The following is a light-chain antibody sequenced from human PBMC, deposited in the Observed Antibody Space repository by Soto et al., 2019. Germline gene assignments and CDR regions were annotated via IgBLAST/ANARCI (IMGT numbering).Light chain of an antibody. V-gene: IGKV1-39*01. Sequence: DIQMTQSPSSLYSSLGDRVTITWRASQNIDNYLNWYQQKPGKAPKLLIYATSTLQSGVPSRFSGSGSGTEFTLTITSLKDEDFATYYCQQSYSTTLTFCGGTKVDIK. CDR1: QNIDNY. J-gene: IGKJ4*01. CDR3: QQSYSTTLT. CDR2: ATS.